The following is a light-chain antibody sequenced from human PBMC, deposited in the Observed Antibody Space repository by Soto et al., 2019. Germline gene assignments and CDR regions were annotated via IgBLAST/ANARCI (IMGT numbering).Light chain of an antibody. V-gene: IGKV1-39*01. J-gene: IGKJ2*01. CDR2: DTS. CDR1: QGIVNY. CDR3: QQSYNPPYT. Sequence: IQLTQSPSFLSASVGDTVTITCRTSQGIVNYLIWYQHKSGQAPKILLFDTSTLAKKVPPRFSGSGSGSLFTLTIDSLQLEDFATYYCQQSYNPPYTFGQGT.